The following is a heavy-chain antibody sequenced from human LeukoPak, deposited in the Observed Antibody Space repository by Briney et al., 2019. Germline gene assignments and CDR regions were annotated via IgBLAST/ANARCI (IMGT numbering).Heavy chain of an antibody. D-gene: IGHD3-10*01. CDR3: ARWFGSGSYHTNYYYYGMDV. Sequence: PSETLSLTCAVSGGSINNVNWWSWVRQPPGKGLEWSGEMYHTGTTNYNPSLKSRVTMSVDRSKNQVSLKLSSVTAADTVVYYCARWFGSGSYHTNYYYYGMDVWGKGTTVTVSS. V-gene: IGHV4-4*02. CDR1: GGSINNVNW. CDR2: MYHTGTT. J-gene: IGHJ6*04.